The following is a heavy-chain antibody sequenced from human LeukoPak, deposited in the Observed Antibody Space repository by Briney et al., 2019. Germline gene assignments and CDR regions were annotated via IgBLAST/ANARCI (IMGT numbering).Heavy chain of an antibody. CDR3: AKGSYSSSWGGYFDY. D-gene: IGHD6-13*01. CDR2: ISSNGGST. CDR1: GFTFSSYA. J-gene: IGHJ4*02. Sequence: GGSLRLSCAASGFTFSSYAMHWVRQAPGKGLEYVSAISSNGGSTYYANSVKGRFTISRDNSKNTLYLQMGSLRAEDMAVYYCAKGSYSSSWGGYFDYWGQGTLVTVSS. V-gene: IGHV3-64*01.